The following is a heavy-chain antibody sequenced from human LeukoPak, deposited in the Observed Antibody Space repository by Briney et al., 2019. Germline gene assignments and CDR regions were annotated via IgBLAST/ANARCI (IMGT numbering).Heavy chain of an antibody. V-gene: IGHV3-23*01. D-gene: IGHD2-2*01. CDR2: IIGGGGST. J-gene: IGHJ4*02. CDR3: AHGAMYQLDY. CDR1: GFTFSSYW. Sequence: GGSLRLSCAASGFTFSSYWMSWVRQAPGKGLEWVSGIIGGGGSTYYADSVKGRFAISGDNSRNTLFLQMNSLRAEDTAVYYCAHGAMYQLDYWGQGTLVTVSS.